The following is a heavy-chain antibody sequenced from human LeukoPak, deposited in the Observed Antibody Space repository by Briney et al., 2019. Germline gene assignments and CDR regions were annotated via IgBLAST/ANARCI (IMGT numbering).Heavy chain of an antibody. D-gene: IGHD6-13*01. CDR3: ARDMIAAAGPYYFDY. CDR1: GYTFTSYG. V-gene: IGHV1-18*01. CDR2: ISAYNGNT. J-gene: IGHJ4*02. Sequence: ASVKVSCKASGYTFTSYGISWVRQAPGQGLEWMGWISAYNGNTNYAQKLQGRVTMTTDTSTSTAYMELRSLRSDDTAVYYCARDMIAAAGPYYFDYWGQGTLVTVSS.